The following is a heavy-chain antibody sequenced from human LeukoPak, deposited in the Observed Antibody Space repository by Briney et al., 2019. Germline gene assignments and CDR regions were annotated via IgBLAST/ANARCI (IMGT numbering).Heavy chain of an antibody. CDR2: ICHGGNT. V-gene: IGHV4-59*12. CDR1: DDSISDYY. CDR3: AGGLRSSSWYDDY. Sequence: SETLSLTCTVSDDSISDYYRGWIRQPPGKGLEWIGEICHGGNTNYNPSLKSRVTISLDKSKNQFSLSLSSVTAADTAVYYCAGGLRSSSWYDDYWGRGTLVTVSS. D-gene: IGHD6-13*01. J-gene: IGHJ4*02.